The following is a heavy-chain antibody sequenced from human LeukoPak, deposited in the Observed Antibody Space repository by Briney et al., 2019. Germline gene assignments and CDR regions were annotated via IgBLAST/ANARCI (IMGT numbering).Heavy chain of an antibody. Sequence: SETLSLTCTGSGGSISSSSYYWGRIRQPPGKGLEWIGSIYYSGSTYYNPSLKSRVTIYVDTSKNQFSLKLSSGAAAAPAGYYWARVVGVPYYYGMDVWGQRTTVTVSS. CDR1: GGSISSSSYY. CDR3: ARVVGVPYYYGMDV. J-gene: IGHJ6*02. D-gene: IGHD1-26*01. V-gene: IGHV4-39*07. CDR2: IYYSGST.